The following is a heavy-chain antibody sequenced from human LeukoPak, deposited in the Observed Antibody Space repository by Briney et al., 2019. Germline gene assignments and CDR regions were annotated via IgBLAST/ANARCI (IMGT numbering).Heavy chain of an antibody. CDR2: IYYSGGT. V-gene: IGHV4-61*01. Sequence: PSETLSLTCSVSGDSVSSGTYYWSWIRQPPGKGLEWIAYIYYSGGTNYNPSRKSRITISIDTSKNQISLNLSSVTAADTAVYYCARARSDAMDVWGKGTTVTVSS. J-gene: IGHJ6*04. CDR1: GDSVSSGTYY. CDR3: ARARSDAMDV.